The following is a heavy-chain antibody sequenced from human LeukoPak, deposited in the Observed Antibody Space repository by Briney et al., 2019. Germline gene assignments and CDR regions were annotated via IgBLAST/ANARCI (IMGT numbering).Heavy chain of an antibody. CDR1: GGTFSNYP. D-gene: IGHD3-22*01. J-gene: IGHJ6*02. CDR3: AREVNYYDSTAYSTFYFHYGMDV. Sequence: SVKVSCKASGGTFSNYPITWVRQAPGQGLEWMGGIIPIFGTANYAQKFQGRLTITADESTTTAYMGLSSLRSGDTAVYYCAREVNYYDSTAYSTFYFHYGMDVWGQGTSVTVSS. V-gene: IGHV1-69*13. CDR2: IIPIFGTA.